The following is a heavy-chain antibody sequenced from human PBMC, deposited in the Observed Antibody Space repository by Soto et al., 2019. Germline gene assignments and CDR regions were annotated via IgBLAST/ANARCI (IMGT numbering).Heavy chain of an antibody. CDR2: ISGSGRTT. Sequence: EVQLLESGGGLVQPGGSLRLSCAASGFTFGTYAMKWLRRAPGRGLECVSFISGSGRTTYYADSVKGRFTVSRDNSKNTMYLQMNSLRAEDTALYYCAKFRGPSYSYYYMDVWGKGTTVTVSS. J-gene: IGHJ6*03. V-gene: IGHV3-23*01. D-gene: IGHD3-16*01. CDR1: GFTFGTYA. CDR3: AKFRGPSYSYYYMDV.